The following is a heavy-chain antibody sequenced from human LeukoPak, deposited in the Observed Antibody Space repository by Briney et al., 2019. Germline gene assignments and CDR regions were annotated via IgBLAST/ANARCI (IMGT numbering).Heavy chain of an antibody. J-gene: IGHJ4*01. CDR1: GYTFTSYD. CDR2: MNPDSSNT. Sequence: GASVKVSCTASGYTFTSYDINWVRQATGQGLEWMGCMNPDSSNTGYAQTFKGRVTMTRSTSISTAYMEMSSLRSEDTAVYYCARGVCSSTSCYATIDNWGQGTMVTVSS. D-gene: IGHD2-2*01. CDR3: ARGVCSSTSCYATIDN. V-gene: IGHV1-8*01.